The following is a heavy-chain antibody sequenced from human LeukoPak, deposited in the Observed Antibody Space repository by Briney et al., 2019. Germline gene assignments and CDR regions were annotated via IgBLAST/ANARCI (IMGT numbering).Heavy chain of an antibody. D-gene: IGHD1-26*01. Sequence: GGSVRLSCAASGFTFSSYWMHWVRQAPGKGLVWVSRIDTVGSFTSYADSVRGRFTISRDNAKNTLYLQMSSLRAEDTAVYYCIRGTVGAPGNDYWGQGTLVTVSS. V-gene: IGHV3-74*01. CDR2: IDTVGSFT. CDR3: IRGTVGAPGNDY. CDR1: GFTFSSYW. J-gene: IGHJ4*02.